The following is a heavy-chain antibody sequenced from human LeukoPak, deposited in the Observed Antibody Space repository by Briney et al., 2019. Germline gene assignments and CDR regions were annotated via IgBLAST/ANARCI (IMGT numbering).Heavy chain of an antibody. J-gene: IGHJ2*01. V-gene: IGHV4-4*07. Sequence: KPSETLSLTCTVSGGSISSYYWSWIRQPAGKGLEWIGRIYTSGSTNYNPSLKSRVTMSVDTSKNQFFLKLSSVTAADTAVYYCARDFLTPGSRYFDLWGRGTLVTVSS. CDR3: ARDFLTPGSRYFDL. CDR2: IYTSGST. CDR1: GGSISSYY.